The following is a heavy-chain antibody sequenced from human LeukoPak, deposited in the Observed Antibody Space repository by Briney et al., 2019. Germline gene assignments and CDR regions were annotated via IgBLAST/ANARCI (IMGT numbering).Heavy chain of an antibody. CDR3: ARDRGLSGYDLCDY. D-gene: IGHD5-12*01. J-gene: IGHJ4*02. CDR2: IKHDGSEK. V-gene: IGHV3-7*01. CDR1: TFTFSNYW. Sequence: PGGSLRLSCAASTFTFSNYWMNWVRQAPGKGLEWVATIKHDGSEKHYVDSVEGRFTISRDNAMNSLYLQMNSLRAEDTAVYYCARDRGLSGYDLCDYWGQGTLVTVFS.